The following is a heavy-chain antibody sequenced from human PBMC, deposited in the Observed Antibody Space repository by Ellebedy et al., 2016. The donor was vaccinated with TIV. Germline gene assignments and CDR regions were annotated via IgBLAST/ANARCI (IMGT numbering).Heavy chain of an antibody. Sequence: SETLSLXXAVYGGSFSGYYWSWIRQPPGKGLEWIGEINHSGSTNYNPSLKSRVTISVDTSKNQFSLKLSSVTAADTAVYYCAIVGYCSSTSCSDVWGQGTTVTVSS. CDR1: GGSFSGYY. D-gene: IGHD2-2*01. V-gene: IGHV4-34*01. CDR3: AIVGYCSSTSCSDV. CDR2: INHSGST. J-gene: IGHJ6*02.